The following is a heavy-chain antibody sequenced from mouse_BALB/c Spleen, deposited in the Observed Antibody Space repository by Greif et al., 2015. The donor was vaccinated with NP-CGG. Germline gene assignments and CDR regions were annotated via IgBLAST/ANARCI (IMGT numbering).Heavy chain of an antibody. V-gene: IGHV14-3*02. D-gene: IGHD2-14*01. CDR1: GFNIKDTY. Sequence: EVQLQQSGAELVKPGASVKLSCTASGFNIKDTYMHWVKQRPEQGLEWIGRIDPANGNTKYDPKCQGKATITADTSSNTAYLQLSSLTSEDTAVYYCAIYYRYDGFAYWGQGTLVTVSA. J-gene: IGHJ3*01. CDR2: IDPANGNT. CDR3: AIYYRYDGFAY.